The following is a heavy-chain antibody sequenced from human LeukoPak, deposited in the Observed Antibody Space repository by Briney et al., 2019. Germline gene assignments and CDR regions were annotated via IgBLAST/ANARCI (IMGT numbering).Heavy chain of an antibody. CDR3: ARGGTTVTGASGFDP. V-gene: IGHV3-7*01. D-gene: IGHD4-17*01. J-gene: IGHJ5*02. CDR1: GFTFSSYW. CDR2: IKQDGSEK. Sequence: GGSLRLSCAASGFTFSSYWMSWVRQAPGKGLEWVANIKQDGSEKYYVDSVKGRFTISRDNAKNSLYLQMNSLRAEDTAVYYCARGGTTVTGASGFDPWGQGTLVTVSS.